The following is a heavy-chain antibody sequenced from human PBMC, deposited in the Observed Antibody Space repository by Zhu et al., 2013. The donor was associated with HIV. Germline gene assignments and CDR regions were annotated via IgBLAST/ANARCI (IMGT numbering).Heavy chain of an antibody. CDR3: AKVGACSSTSCYRYYYYYYGMDV. CDR2: MNPNSGNT. D-gene: IGHD2-2*02. J-gene: IGHJ6*02. V-gene: IGHV1-8*02. Sequence: QVQLVQSGADVKKPGASVKVSCQASGYTFSDFYMHWVRQATGQGLEWMGWMNPNSGNTGYAQKFQGRVTMTRNTSISTAYMELSSLRSEDTAVYYCAKVGACSSTSCYRYYYYYYGMDVWGQGTTVTVSS. CDR1: GYTFSDFY.